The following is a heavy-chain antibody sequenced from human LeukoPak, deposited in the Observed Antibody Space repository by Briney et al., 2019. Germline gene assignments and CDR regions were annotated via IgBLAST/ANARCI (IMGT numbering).Heavy chain of an antibody. Sequence: GGSLRLSCAASGFTFSSYEMNWVRQAPGKGLEWVSYISSSGSTIYYADSVKGRFTISRGNAKNSLYLQMNSLRAEDTAVYYCARDNYYGSGSPDIYFDYWGQGTLVTVSS. V-gene: IGHV3-48*03. CDR3: ARDNYYGSGSPDIYFDY. D-gene: IGHD3-10*01. CDR2: ISSSGSTI. CDR1: GFTFSSYE. J-gene: IGHJ4*02.